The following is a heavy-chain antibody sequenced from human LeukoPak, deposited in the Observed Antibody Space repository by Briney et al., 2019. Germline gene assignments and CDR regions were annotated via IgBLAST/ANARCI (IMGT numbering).Heavy chain of an antibody. V-gene: IGHV3-7*01. Sequence: GGSLRLSCAASGFTFSSYWMSWVRQAPGKGLEWVANIKQDGSEKYYVDSVKGRFTISRDNAKNSLYLQMNSLRAEDTAVYYCAGDLPAYGGSAEHNDYWGQGTLVTVSS. CDR1: GFTFSSYW. CDR3: AGDLPAYGGSAEHNDY. D-gene: IGHD4-23*01. J-gene: IGHJ4*02. CDR2: IKQDGSEK.